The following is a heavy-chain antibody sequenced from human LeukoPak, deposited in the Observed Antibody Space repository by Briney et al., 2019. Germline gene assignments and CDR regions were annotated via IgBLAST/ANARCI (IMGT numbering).Heavy chain of an antibody. D-gene: IGHD5-12*01. J-gene: IGHJ4*02. Sequence: ASVKVSCKASGYSFTNYYIYWVRQAPGQGLEWMGIINPSGGSTSYAQKFQGRVTMTRDTSTSTVYMELSSLRSADTAVYYCARGPYVDIVATLDYWGQGTLVTVSS. CDR1: GYSFTNYY. CDR2: INPSGGST. CDR3: ARGPYVDIVATLDY. V-gene: IGHV1-46*01.